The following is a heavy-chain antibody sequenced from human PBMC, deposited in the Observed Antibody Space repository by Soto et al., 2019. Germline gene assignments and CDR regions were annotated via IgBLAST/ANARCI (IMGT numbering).Heavy chain of an antibody. Sequence: PSETLSLTCAVSGGSISSGGYSWSWIRQPPGKGLEWIGYIYHSGSTYYNPSLKSRVTISVDTSKNQFSLKLSSVTAADTAVYYCAREKGTAMVYYFDYWGQGTLVTVSS. J-gene: IGHJ4*02. V-gene: IGHV4-30-2*05. CDR2: IYHSGST. CDR1: GGSISSGGYS. D-gene: IGHD5-18*01. CDR3: AREKGTAMVYYFDY.